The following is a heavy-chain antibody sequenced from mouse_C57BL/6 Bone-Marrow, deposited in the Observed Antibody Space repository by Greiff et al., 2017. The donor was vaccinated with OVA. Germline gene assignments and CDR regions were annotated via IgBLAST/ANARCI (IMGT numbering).Heavy chain of an antibody. Sequence: EVKLMESGGGLVKPGGSLKLSCAASGFTFSSYAMSWVRQTPEKRLEWVATISDGGSYTYYPDNVKGRFTISRDNAKNNLYLQLSHRKSEDTAMYYCAGVLRDFDVWGTGTTVTVSS. V-gene: IGHV5-4*03. J-gene: IGHJ1*03. D-gene: IGHD1-1*01. CDR3: AGVLRDFDV. CDR1: GFTFSSYA. CDR2: ISDGGSYT.